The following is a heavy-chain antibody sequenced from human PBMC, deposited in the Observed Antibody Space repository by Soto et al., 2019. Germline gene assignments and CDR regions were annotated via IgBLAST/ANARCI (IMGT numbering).Heavy chain of an antibody. Sequence: QVQLVESGGGVVQPGRSLRLSCAATGFTFNDYGMHWVRQAAGKGLEWVAVIWYDGSNTYYADSVKGRFTISRDNSKNTLYLQMNNLRAEDTAAYYCARDGYSGYDSFDYWGQGTLVTVSS. CDR3: ARDGYSGYDSFDY. D-gene: IGHD5-12*01. CDR1: GFTFNDYG. V-gene: IGHV3-33*01. J-gene: IGHJ4*02. CDR2: IWYDGSNT.